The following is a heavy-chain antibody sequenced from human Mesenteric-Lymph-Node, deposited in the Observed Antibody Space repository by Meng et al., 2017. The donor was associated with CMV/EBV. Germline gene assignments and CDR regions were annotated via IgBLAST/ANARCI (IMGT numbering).Heavy chain of an antibody. Sequence: CQASGSSFSLSFINWFRRAPGQGFEWLGRINPHSGDTNYAQKFQGRVTMTRDTSTNTAYMELSRLRSDDTAVYYCARLDILTGYYVDWGQGTLVTVSS. CDR2: INPHSGDT. V-gene: IGHV1-2*06. J-gene: IGHJ4*02. CDR3: ARLDILTGYYVD. D-gene: IGHD3-9*01. CDR1: GSSFSLSF.